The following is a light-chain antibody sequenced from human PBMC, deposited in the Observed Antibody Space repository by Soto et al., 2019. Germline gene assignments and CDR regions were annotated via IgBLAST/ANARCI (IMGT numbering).Light chain of an antibody. CDR2: PAF. CDR3: QQLNSYPLT. J-gene: IGKJ4*01. V-gene: IGKV1-9*01. Sequence: DIQLTQSPSFLSASVGDRVTITCRASQGISSYVAWYQQYPGKATKLLIYPAFTLQSGVPSRFSDSGSGTEFTITISSLQPEDCATYYCQQLNSYPLTFGGGTKVEIK. CDR1: QGISSY.